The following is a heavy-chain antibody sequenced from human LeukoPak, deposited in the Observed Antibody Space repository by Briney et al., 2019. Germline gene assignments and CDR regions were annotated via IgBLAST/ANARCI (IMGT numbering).Heavy chain of an antibody. CDR3: AKEPQRYCSGGSCYGFDY. D-gene: IGHD2-15*01. CDR1: GFTFSSYG. CDR2: ISYDGSNK. J-gene: IGHJ4*02. V-gene: IGHV3-30*18. Sequence: PGGSLRPSCAASGFTFSSYGMHWVRQAPGKGLEWVAVISYDGSNKYYADSVKGRFTISRDNSKNTLYLQMNSLRAEDTAVYYCAKEPQRYCSGGSCYGFDYWGQGTLVTVSS.